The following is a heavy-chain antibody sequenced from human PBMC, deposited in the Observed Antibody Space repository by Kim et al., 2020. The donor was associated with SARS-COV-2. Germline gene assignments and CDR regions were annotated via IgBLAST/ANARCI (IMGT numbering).Heavy chain of an antibody. CDR3: ARETTVTTFDY. V-gene: IGHV4-39*02. D-gene: IGHD4-17*01. J-gene: IGHJ4*02. Sequence: NSNPSVKGRVTISVDTSKNHFSLKLSSVTAADTAVYYCARETTVTTFDYWGQGTLVTVSS.